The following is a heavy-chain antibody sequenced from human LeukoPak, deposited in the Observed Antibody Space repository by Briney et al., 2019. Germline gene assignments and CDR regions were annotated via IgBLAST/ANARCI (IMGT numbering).Heavy chain of an antibody. J-gene: IGHJ5*02. CDR1: GFTFSTYA. CDR2: ISYDGSNK. Sequence: GRSLRLSCAASGFTFSTYAMHWVRQAPGKGLEWVAVISYDGSNKYYADSVKGRFTISRDNSKNTLYLQMNTLRAEDTAVYYCAKDVSWNWFDPWGQGTLVSVSS. CDR3: AKDVSWNWFDP. V-gene: IGHV3-30*18.